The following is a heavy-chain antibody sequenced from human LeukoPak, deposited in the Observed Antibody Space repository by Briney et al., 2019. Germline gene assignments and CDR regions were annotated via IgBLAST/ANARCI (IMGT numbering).Heavy chain of an antibody. J-gene: IGHJ3*02. D-gene: IGHD3-3*01. CDR3: ARARDFWGGDAFDI. Sequence: PSETLSLTCTVSGGSISSGGYYWSWIRQPPGKGLEWIGYIYHSGSTYYNPSLKSRVTISVDRSKNQFSLKLSSVTAADTAVYYCARARDFWGGDAFDIWGQGTMVTVSS. CDR2: IYHSGST. V-gene: IGHV4-30-2*01. CDR1: GGSISSGGYY.